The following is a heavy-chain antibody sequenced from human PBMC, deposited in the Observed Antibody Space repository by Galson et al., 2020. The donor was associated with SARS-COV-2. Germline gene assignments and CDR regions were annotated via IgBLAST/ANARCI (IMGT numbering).Heavy chain of an antibody. CDR3: ASMISGSYWLDY. Sequence: GESLKISCAASGFTFSSYWMHWVRQAPGKGLVWVSRINSDGSSTSYADSVKGRFTISRENAKNTLYLQMNSLRAEDTAVYYCASMISGSYWLDYWGQGTLVTVSS. V-gene: IGHV3-74*01. CDR1: GFTFSSYW. D-gene: IGHD1-26*01. CDR2: INSDGSST. J-gene: IGHJ4*02.